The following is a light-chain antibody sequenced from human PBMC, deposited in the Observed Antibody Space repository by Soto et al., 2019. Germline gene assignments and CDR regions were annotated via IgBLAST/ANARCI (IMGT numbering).Light chain of an antibody. J-gene: IGLJ1*01. CDR3: SSYAGINNLGV. Sequence: QSALTQPPSASGSPGHSVTISCTGTSSDVGGYKYVSWYQQHPGKAPKLMIFEVNKRPSGVPDRFSGSKSGNTASLTVSGLQAEDEADYYCSSYAGINNLGVFGTGTKRTVL. CDR1: SSDVGGYKY. V-gene: IGLV2-8*01. CDR2: EVN.